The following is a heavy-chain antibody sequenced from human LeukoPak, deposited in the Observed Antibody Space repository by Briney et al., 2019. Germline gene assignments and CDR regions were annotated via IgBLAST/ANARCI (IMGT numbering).Heavy chain of an antibody. CDR1: GGSISSYY. V-gene: IGHV4-59*01. J-gene: IGHJ3*02. CDR2: IYYSGST. D-gene: IGHD6-19*01. CDR3: ARDSPYSSGWYGAFDI. Sequence: SETLSLTCTVSGGSISSYYWSWIRQPPGKGLEWIGYIYYSGSTNYNPSLKSRVTISVDTSKNQFSLKLSSVTAADTAVYYCARDSPYSSGWYGAFDIWGQGTMVTVSS.